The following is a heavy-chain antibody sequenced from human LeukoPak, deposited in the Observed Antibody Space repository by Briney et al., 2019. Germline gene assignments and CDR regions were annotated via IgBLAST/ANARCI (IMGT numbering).Heavy chain of an antibody. J-gene: IGHJ4*02. CDR2: ISWNSGSI. V-gene: IGHV3-9*01. D-gene: IGHD2/OR15-2a*01. Sequence: GRSLRLSCAASGFTFDDYAMHWVRQAPGKGLEWVSGISWNSGSIGYADSVKGRFTISRDNAKNSLYLQMNSLGAEDTALYYCAKDPFKESAEGYFDYWGQGTLVTVSS. CDR3: AKDPFKESAEGYFDY. CDR1: GFTFDDYA.